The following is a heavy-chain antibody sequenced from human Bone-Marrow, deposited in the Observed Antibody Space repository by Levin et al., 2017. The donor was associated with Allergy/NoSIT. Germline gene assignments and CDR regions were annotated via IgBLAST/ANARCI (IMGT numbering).Heavy chain of an antibody. CDR1: GYTFTSYG. CDR2: ISAYNGNT. D-gene: IGHD6-19*01. Sequence: GESLKISCKASGYTFTSYGISWVRQAPGQGLEWMGWISAYNGNTNYAQKLQGRVTMTTDTSTSTAYMELRSLRSDDTAVYYCARGAVAGDFDYWGQGTLVTVSS. CDR3: ARGAVAGDFDY. V-gene: IGHV1-18*01. J-gene: IGHJ4*02.